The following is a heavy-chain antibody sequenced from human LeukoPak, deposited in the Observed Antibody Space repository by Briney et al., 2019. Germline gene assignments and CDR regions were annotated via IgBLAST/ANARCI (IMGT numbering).Heavy chain of an antibody. CDR3: ASGVLLGYCSSTSCPHYFDY. CDR2: IYYSGST. J-gene: IGHJ4*02. CDR1: GGSISSYY. Sequence: SETLSLTCTVSGGSISSYYWSWIRQPPGKGLEWIGYIYYSGSTNCNPSLKSRVTISVDTSKNQFSLRLSSVTAADTAVYYCASGVLLGYCSSTSCPHYFDYWGQGTLVTVSS. D-gene: IGHD2-2*01. V-gene: IGHV4-59*01.